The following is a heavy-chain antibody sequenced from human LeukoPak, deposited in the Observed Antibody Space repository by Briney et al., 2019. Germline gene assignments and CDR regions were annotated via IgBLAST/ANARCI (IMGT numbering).Heavy chain of an antibody. Sequence: ASVKVSCKASGYTFTGYYMHWVRQAPGQGLEWMGWINPNSGGTNYAQKFQGRVTTTRDTSISTAYMELSRLRSDDTAVYYCARLYSSSWKLFDYWGQGTLVTVSS. D-gene: IGHD6-13*01. CDR1: GYTFTGYY. V-gene: IGHV1-2*02. J-gene: IGHJ4*02. CDR2: INPNSGGT. CDR3: ARLYSSSWKLFDY.